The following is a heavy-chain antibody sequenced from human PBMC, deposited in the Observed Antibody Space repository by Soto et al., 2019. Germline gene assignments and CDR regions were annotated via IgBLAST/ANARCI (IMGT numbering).Heavy chain of an antibody. J-gene: IGHJ4*02. V-gene: IGHV3-21*01. CDR1: GFPFSTYN. CDR2: ISSRTTDM. D-gene: IGHD1-26*01. Sequence: KPGGSLRLSCAASGFPFSTYNMNWVRQAPGKGLEWVSSISSRTTDMYYANSVKGRFTISRDNAKNSLYLHLKSLRAEDTAVYYCARPYSGSYSFDYWGQGTLVTVSS. CDR3: ARPYSGSYSFDY.